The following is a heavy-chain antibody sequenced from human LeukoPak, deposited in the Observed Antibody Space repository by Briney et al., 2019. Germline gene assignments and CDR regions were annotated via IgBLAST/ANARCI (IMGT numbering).Heavy chain of an antibody. J-gene: IGHJ5*02. CDR1: GGSISSGGYY. Sequence: PSETLSLTCTVSGGSISSGGYYWSWIRQHPGKGLELIGYMFYSGSTYYNPSLKSRVTISVDTSKNQFSLKLSSVTAADTAVYYCARGDWVGYSSRFVYWFDPWGQGTLVTVSS. CDR3: ARGDWVGYSSRFVYWFDP. D-gene: IGHD6-13*01. CDR2: MFYSGST. V-gene: IGHV4-31*03.